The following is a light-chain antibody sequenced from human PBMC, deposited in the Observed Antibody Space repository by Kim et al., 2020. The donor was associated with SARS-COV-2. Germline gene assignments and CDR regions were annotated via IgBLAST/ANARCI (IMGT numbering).Light chain of an antibody. CDR1: SSVCGGYNF. J-gene: IGLJ3*02. CDR3: SSYAGSNLWV. CDR2: KVS. Sequence: GQSTTLSSAGTSSVCGGYNFVSCYQQHPGKPPSLMIYKVSRRPSGVPGRFAGSKSGNASSPTVARLQAEDDADYYCSSYAGSNLWVFGGGTQLTVL. V-gene: IGLV2-8*01.